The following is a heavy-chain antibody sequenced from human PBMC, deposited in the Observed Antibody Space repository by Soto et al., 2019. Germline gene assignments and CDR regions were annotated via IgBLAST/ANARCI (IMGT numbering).Heavy chain of an antibody. CDR1: GASISSSSYY. D-gene: IGHD2-2*02. CDR3: ARADRQYCSVSTCYIFDY. Sequence: SETLSLTCTVSGASISSSSYYWGWIRQPPGKGLEWIGYTDYSGSTKYNPSLKSRVTISVDTSKNQFSLRVSSVTAADTAMYYCARADRQYCSVSTCYIFDYWGQGTQVTVSS. CDR2: TDYSGST. V-gene: IGHV4-61*05. J-gene: IGHJ4*02.